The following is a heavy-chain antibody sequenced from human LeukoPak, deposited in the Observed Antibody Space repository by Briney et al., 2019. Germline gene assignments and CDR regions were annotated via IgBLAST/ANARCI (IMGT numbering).Heavy chain of an antibody. D-gene: IGHD3-9*01. V-gene: IGHV4-31*03. J-gene: IGHJ3*02. CDR3: ATRTNYDILTGSDSGDAFDI. CDR1: GGSISSGGYY. Sequence: SETLSLTCTVSGGSISSGGYYWSWLRQHPGKGLEWIGYIYYSGSTYYNPSLKSRVTISVDTSKNQFSLKLSSVTAADTAVYYCATRTNYDILTGSDSGDAFDIWGQGTMVTVSS. CDR2: IYYSGST.